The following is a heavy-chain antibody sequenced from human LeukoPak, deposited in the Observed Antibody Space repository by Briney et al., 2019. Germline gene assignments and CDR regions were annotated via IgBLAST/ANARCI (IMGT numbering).Heavy chain of an antibody. CDR2: INHSGST. CDR3: ARGGSSGYYYNVHFDY. V-gene: IGHV4-34*01. D-gene: IGHD3-22*01. CDR1: GGSFSGYY. Sequence: SGTLSLTCAVYGGSFSGYYWSWIRQPPGKGLEWIGEINHSGSTYYNPSLKSRVTISVDTSKSQFSLKLSSVTAADTAVYYCARGGSSGYYYNVHFDYWGQGTLVTVSS. J-gene: IGHJ4*02.